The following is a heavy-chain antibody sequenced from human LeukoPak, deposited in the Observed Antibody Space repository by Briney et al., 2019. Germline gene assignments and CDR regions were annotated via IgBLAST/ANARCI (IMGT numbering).Heavy chain of an antibody. Sequence: SVKASCKASGGTFSSYAISWVRQAPGQGLEWMGRIIPIFSIANYAQKFQGRVTITADKSTSTAYMELSSLRSEDTAVYYCAQAYCSSTSCYKNKVAYDYWGQGTLVTVSS. CDR1: GGTFSSYA. CDR2: IIPIFSIA. CDR3: AQAYCSSTSCYKNKVAYDY. J-gene: IGHJ4*02. V-gene: IGHV1-69*04. D-gene: IGHD2-2*02.